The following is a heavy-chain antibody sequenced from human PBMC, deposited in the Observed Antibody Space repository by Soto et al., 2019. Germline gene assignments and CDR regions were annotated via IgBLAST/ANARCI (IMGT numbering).Heavy chain of an antibody. Sequence: QVQLVESGGGVVQPGRSLRLSCAASGFTFSSYGMHWVRQAPGKGLEWVAVIWYDGSNKYYADSVKGRFTISRDNSKNTLYLQMNSLRAEDTAVYYCARDGIYYDSSGYYGLYYWGQGTLVTVSS. D-gene: IGHD3-22*01. CDR3: ARDGIYYDSSGYYGLYY. CDR1: GFTFSSYG. CDR2: IWYDGSNK. V-gene: IGHV3-33*01. J-gene: IGHJ4*02.